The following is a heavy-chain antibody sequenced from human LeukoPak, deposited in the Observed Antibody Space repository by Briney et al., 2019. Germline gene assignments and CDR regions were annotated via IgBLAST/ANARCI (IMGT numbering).Heavy chain of an antibody. D-gene: IGHD6-13*01. V-gene: IGHV3-30*04. CDR2: ISYDGSNK. Sequence: GGSLRLSCAASGFTFSSYAMHWVRRAPGKGLEWVAVISYDGSNKYYADSVKGRFTISRDNSKNTLYLQMNSLRAEDTAVYYCARDLGSSWPYYYYYYGMDVWGQGTTVTVSS. J-gene: IGHJ6*02. CDR1: GFTFSSYA. CDR3: ARDLGSSWPYYYYYYGMDV.